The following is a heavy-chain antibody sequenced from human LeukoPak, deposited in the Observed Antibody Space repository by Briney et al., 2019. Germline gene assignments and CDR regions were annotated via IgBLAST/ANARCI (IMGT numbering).Heavy chain of an antibody. CDR3: AKWGSPYGGYKTYDAFDI. CDR2: ISYDGSNK. J-gene: IGHJ3*02. Sequence: GGSLRLSCAASGFTFSSYAMHWVRQAPGKGLEWVAVISYDGSNKYYADSVKGRFTISRDNSKNTLYLQMNSLRAEDTAVYYCAKWGSPYGGYKTYDAFDIWGQGTMVTVSS. V-gene: IGHV3-30-3*02. D-gene: IGHD5-12*01. CDR1: GFTFSSYA.